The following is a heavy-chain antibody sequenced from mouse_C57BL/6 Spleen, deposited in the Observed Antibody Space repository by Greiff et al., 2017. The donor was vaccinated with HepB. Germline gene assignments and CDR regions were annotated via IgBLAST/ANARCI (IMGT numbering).Heavy chain of an antibody. J-gene: IGHJ2*01. Sequence: EVQVVESGGGLVQPKGSLKLSCAASGFTFNTYAMHWVRQAPGKGLEWVARIRSKSSNYATYYADSVKDRFTISRDESQSLLYLTRNNLKTEATSMYYGVVGDDYDDFDYWGQGTTLTVSS. V-gene: IGHV10-3*01. CDR1: GFTFNTYA. CDR3: VVGDDYDDFDY. CDR2: IRSKSSNYAT. D-gene: IGHD2-4*01.